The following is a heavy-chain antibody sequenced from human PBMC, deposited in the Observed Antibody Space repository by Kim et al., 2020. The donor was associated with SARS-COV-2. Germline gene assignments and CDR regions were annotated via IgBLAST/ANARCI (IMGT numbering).Heavy chain of an antibody. V-gene: IGHV2-5*01. D-gene: IGHD6-13*01. CDR3: AHRHAAAGPRFDY. J-gene: IGHJ4*02. Sequence: YSPSLTSRLTITKETSKNQVVLTMTHMDPVDTATYYCAHRHAAAGPRFDYWGQGTLVTVSS.